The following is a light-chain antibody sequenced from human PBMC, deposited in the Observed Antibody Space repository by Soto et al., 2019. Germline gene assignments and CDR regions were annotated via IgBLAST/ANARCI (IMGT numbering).Light chain of an antibody. CDR3: QSYVTSLSASGV. J-gene: IGLJ3*02. CDR1: SSNIGAGFD. V-gene: IGLV1-40*01. CDR2: GNT. Sequence: QSVLTQPPSVSGAPGQTVTISCTGSSSNIGAGFDVHWYQHVPGTAPKLLIYGNTDRPSGVPDRFSGSKSGTSASLAITGLQPDDEADYYCQSYVTSLSASGVFGGGTKLTVL.